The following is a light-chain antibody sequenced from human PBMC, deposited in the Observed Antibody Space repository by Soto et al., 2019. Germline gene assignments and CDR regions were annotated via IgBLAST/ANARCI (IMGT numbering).Light chain of an antibody. V-gene: IGKV3-20*01. Sequence: ERVLTQSPGTLSLPPGERATLSCSVSKIIANTYFAWYQQKPGQAPRLLIYGASNRATGMPDRFSGSGSGTDFTLTISRLEPEDSAVYYCQQYGASRSFGPGTKVESK. CDR2: GAS. J-gene: IGKJ1*01. CDR3: QQYGASRS. CDR1: KIIANTY.